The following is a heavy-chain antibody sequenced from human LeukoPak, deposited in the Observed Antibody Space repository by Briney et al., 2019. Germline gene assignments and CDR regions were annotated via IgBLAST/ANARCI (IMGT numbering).Heavy chain of an antibody. CDR2: INPNSGGT. CDR1: GYTFTSYG. CDR3: ARDPLAGTDY. V-gene: IGHV1-2*02. Sequence: GASVKVSCKASGYTFTSYGISWVRQAPGQGLEWMGWINPNSGGTNYAQKFQGRVTMTRDTAISTAYMELSRLRSDDTAVYYCARDPLAGTDYWGQGTLVTVSS. D-gene: IGHD6-13*01. J-gene: IGHJ4*02.